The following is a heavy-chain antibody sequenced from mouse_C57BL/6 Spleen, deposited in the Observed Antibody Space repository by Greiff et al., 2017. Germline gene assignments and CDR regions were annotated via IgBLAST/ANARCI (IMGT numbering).Heavy chain of an antibody. Sequence: VHVKQSGPELVKPGASVKIPCKASGYTFTDYNMDWVKQSHGKSLEWIGDINPNNGGTIYNQKFKGKATLTVDKSSSTAYMELRSLTSEDTAVYYCARGSFTTGYAMDYWGQGTSVTVSS. V-gene: IGHV1-18*01. CDR2: INPNNGGT. CDR1: GYTFTDYN. J-gene: IGHJ4*01. CDR3: ARGSFTTGYAMDY.